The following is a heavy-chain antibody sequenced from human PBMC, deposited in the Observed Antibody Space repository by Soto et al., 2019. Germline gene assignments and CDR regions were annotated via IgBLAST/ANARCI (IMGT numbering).Heavy chain of an antibody. CDR2: IYPGDSGT. CDR3: ASPNPLFITGTTHAFDI. Sequence: PGESLKISCKGSGYSFTSYWIGWVRQMPGKGLEWMGIIYPGDSGTRYSPSFQGQVTISADKSISTAYLQWSSLKASDTAMYYCASPNPLFITGTTHAFDIWGRGTMVTVSS. D-gene: IGHD1-7*01. V-gene: IGHV5-51*01. J-gene: IGHJ3*02. CDR1: GYSFTSYW.